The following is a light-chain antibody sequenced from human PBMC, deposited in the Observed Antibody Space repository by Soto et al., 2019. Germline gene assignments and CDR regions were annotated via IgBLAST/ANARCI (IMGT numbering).Light chain of an antibody. J-gene: IGKJ2*01. Sequence: EIVLTQSPATLSVSPGERATLSCRASQSVSSNLAWYQQKPGQAPRLLIYGASTRATGIPARFSGSGSGTEFTLTISSRQSEDFAVYSCQQYHDWPMYTFGQGTKLEIK. CDR1: QSVSSN. CDR2: GAS. V-gene: IGKV3-15*01. CDR3: QQYHDWPMYT.